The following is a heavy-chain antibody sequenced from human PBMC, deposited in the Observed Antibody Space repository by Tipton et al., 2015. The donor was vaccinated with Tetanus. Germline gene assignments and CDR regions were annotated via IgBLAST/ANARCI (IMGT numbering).Heavy chain of an antibody. D-gene: IGHD3-10*01. V-gene: IGHV4-4*07. Sequence: LRLSCTVSSGSMISYYWSWIRQPAGKGLEWIGRIYTSGTTNYNPSLKSRVTMSLDTSKNQFSLKLNSVTAADTAVYYCARGIWFGLGPKFYFDSWGQGTLVAVSS. CDR3: ARGIWFGLGPKFYFDS. J-gene: IGHJ4*02. CDR2: IYTSGTT. CDR1: SGSMISYY.